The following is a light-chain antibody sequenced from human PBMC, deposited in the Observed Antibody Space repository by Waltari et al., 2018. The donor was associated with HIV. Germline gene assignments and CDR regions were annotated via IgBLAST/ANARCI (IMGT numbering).Light chain of an antibody. CDR2: SAS. CDR3: LQYENSRLT. V-gene: IGKV3-20*01. CDR1: QSLSSSR. Sequence: VVTQSDGTPCLFTGERPFLPCRISQSLSSSRLTWYQLKPGQAPRLLIYSASSRATGIPDRFSGSGSGTDFTLTIRRLGPEDFAVYYCLQYENSRLTFGGGTKVEIK. J-gene: IGKJ4*01.